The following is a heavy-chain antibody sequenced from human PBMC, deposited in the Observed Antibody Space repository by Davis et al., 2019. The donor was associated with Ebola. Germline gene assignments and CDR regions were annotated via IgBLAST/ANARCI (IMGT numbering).Heavy chain of an antibody. CDR3: ARTAMTSISDLGLGYNYFDP. CDR1: GFTFGDYF. V-gene: IGHV4-34*12. Sequence: GSLRLSCAASGFTFGDYFMSWIRQPPGRGLEWIGYMFDPSNTYYNPSLKSRVTISMDTSNNQFYLRLDSVTAADTAVFYCARTAMTSISDLGLGYNYFDPWGQGTLVTVST. D-gene: IGHD2-21*02. CDR2: MFDPSNT. J-gene: IGHJ5*02.